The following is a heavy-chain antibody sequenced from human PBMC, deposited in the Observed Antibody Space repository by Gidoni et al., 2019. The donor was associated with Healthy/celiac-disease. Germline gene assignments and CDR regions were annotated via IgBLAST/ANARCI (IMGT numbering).Heavy chain of an antibody. J-gene: IGHJ4*02. V-gene: IGHV3-66*02. CDR3: ARGLDGSGTYYEDS. D-gene: IGHD3-10*01. Sequence: EVQLVESGGGLVQPRGSLSLSCAAPGFTVSTKYMTWVRQAPGKGLEWVSVIYSGGSTYYADSVKGRFTISRDNSKNTLYLQMNSLRVEDTAVYYCARGLDGSGTYYEDSWGQGTLVTVSS. CDR2: IYSGGST. CDR1: GFTVSTKY.